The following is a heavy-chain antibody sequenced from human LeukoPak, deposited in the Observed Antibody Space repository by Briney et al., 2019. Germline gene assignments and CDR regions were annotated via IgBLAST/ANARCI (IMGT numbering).Heavy chain of an antibody. V-gene: IGHV1-2*02. CDR2: INPNSGGT. J-gene: IGHJ3*02. Sequence: ASVKVSCKASGYTFTSYGISWVRQAPGQGLEWMGWINPNSGGTHYAQNFQGRVTMTRDTSISTAYMDLSRLKSDDTAVYYCARDLSTIFGQLTTWIAFDIWGHGTMVTVSS. CDR1: GYTFTSYG. CDR3: ARDLSTIFGQLTTWIAFDI. D-gene: IGHD3/OR15-3a*01.